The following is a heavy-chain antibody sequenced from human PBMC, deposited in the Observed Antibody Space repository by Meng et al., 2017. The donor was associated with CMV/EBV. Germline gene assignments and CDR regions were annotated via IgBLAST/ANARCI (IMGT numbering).Heavy chain of an antibody. V-gene: IGHV4-34*01. CDR2: INHSGST. J-gene: IGHJ4*02. D-gene: IGHD2-2*01. CDR3: AKARSSTSYRTYYFDY. Sequence: SETLSLTCAVYGGSFSGYYWSWIRQPPGKGLEWIGEINHSGSTNYNPSLKSRVTISVDTSKNQFSLKLSSVTVADTAVYYCAKARSSTSYRTYYFDYWGQGTLVTVSS. CDR1: GGSFSGYY.